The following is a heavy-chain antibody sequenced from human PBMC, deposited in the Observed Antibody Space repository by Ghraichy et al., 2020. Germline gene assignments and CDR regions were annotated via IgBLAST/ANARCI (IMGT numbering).Heavy chain of an antibody. CDR2: IYYSGST. J-gene: IGHJ3*02. CDR1: GGSISSYY. V-gene: IGHV4-59*01. CDR3: AREVGSSSWYRHDAFDI. D-gene: IGHD6-13*01. Sequence: SETLSLTCTVSGGSISSYYWSWIRQPPGKGLEWIGYIYYSGSTNYNPSLKSRVTISVDTSKNQFSLKLSSVTAADTAVYYCAREVGSSSWYRHDAFDIWGQGTMVTVSS.